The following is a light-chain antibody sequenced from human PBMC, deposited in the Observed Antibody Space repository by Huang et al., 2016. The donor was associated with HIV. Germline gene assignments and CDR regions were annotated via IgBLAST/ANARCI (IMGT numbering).Light chain of an antibody. CDR3: QQYGSSPRT. CDR1: QSGSSSF. V-gene: IGKV3-20*01. CDR2: GAS. J-gene: IGKJ1*01. Sequence: EIVLTQSPGTLSLSPGERVTLSCRASQSGSSSFVAWYQQKPGQAPRLLIFGASSRATGIPDRFSGSGSGTDFTLTISRLEPEDFAVYYCQQYGSSPRTFGQGTKVEIK.